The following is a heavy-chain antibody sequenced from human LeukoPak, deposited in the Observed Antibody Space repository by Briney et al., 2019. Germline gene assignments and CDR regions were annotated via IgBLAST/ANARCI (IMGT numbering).Heavy chain of an antibody. CDR1: GFTFDDYA. CDR2: ISWDGGST. CDR3: AKDVRGSTSWYGLDY. D-gene: IGHD6-13*01. V-gene: IGHV3-43D*03. J-gene: IGHJ4*02. Sequence: GSLRLSCAASGFTFDDYAMHWVRQVPGKGPEWVSLISWDGGSTYYADSVKGRFTISRDNSKNSLYLQMNSLRAEDTALYYCAKDVRGSTSWYGLDYWGQGTLVTVSS.